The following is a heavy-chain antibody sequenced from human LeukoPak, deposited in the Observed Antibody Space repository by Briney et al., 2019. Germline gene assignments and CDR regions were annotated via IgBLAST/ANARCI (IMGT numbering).Heavy chain of an antibody. V-gene: IGHV3-7*01. Sequence: PGGSLRLSCAASGFTFSSYWMSWVRQGPGKGLEWVANIKQDGSEKYYVDSVKGRFTISRDNAKNSLYLQMNSLRAEDTAVYYCAAYSGSYYVPYYFDYWGQGTLVTVSS. J-gene: IGHJ4*02. CDR2: IKQDGSEK. D-gene: IGHD1-26*01. CDR1: GFTFSSYW. CDR3: AAYSGSYYVPYYFDY.